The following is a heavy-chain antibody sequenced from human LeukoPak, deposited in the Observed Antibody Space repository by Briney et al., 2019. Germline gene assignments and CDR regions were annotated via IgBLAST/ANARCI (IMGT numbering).Heavy chain of an antibody. CDR3: AIIATAGLIGD. CDR1: GFTFSSYW. CDR2: INSDGSST. J-gene: IGHJ4*02. D-gene: IGHD6-13*01. Sequence: GGSLRLSCAASGFTFSSYWMHWVRQAPGKGLVWVSRINSDGSSTNYADSVKGRFTISRDNAKNTLYLQMNSLRAEDTAVYYCAIIATAGLIGDWGQGTLVTVSS. V-gene: IGHV3-74*01.